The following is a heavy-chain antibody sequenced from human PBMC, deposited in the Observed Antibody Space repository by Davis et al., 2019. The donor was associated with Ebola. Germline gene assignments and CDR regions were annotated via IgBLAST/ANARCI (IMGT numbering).Heavy chain of an antibody. V-gene: IGHV3-30-3*01. CDR1: GFTFSSYA. CDR2: ISYDGSNK. D-gene: IGHD4-23*01. CDR3: ARDFYDYGGTYYFDY. Sequence: PGGSLRLSCAASGFTFSSYAMHWVRQAPGKGLEWVAVISYDGSNKYYADSVKGRFTISRDNSKNTLYLQMNSLRAEDTAVYYCARDFYDYGGTYYFDYWGQGTLVTVSS. J-gene: IGHJ4*02.